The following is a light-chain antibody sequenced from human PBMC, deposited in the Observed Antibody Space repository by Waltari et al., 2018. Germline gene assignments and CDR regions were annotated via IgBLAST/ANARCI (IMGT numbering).Light chain of an antibody. CDR1: PCVLYSPQNKNY. CDR3: QQYYTSPYT. Sequence: DIVMTQSPDSLAVSLGERGTINCTSSPCVLYSPQNKNYLAWYQQKPGQPPKLLISWAFTRESGVPDRFSGSGSGTDFTLTIDSLQAEDVAVYYCQQYYTSPYTFGQGTKLEIK. V-gene: IGKV4-1*01. CDR2: WAF. J-gene: IGKJ2*01.